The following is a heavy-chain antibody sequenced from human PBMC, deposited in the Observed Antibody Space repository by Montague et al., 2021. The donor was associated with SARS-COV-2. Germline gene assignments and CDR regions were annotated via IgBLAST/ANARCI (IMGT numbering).Heavy chain of an antibody. V-gene: IGHV4-4*02. CDR2: IYHTGGT. J-gene: IGHJ4*02. D-gene: IGHD1-26*01. CDR1: GDSFRTDNW. CDR3: ARKGSGRSDLAY. Sequence: SETLSLTCVVYGDSFRTDNWWTWVRLPPGKGVEWVGEIYHTGGTKYKPSHKSRVSMSVDKSLNQFSLRLTSVTAADTAIYYCARKGSGRSDLAYWGQGTLVTVSS.